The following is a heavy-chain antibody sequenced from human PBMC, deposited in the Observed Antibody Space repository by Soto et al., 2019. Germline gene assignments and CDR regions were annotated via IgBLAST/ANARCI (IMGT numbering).Heavy chain of an antibody. CDR1: GGSFSGYY. J-gene: IGHJ4*02. D-gene: IGHD3-10*01. Sequence: LSLTCAVYGGSFSGYYWSWIRQPPGKGLEWVAVISYDGSNKYYADSVKGRFTISRDNSKNTLYLQMNSLRAEDTAVYYCAREARGDRYFDYWGQGTLVTVSS. V-gene: IGHV3-30-3*01. CDR2: ISYDGSNK. CDR3: AREARGDRYFDY.